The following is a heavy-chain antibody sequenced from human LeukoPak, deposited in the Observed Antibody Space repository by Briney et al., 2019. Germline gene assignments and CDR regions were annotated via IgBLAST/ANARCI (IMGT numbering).Heavy chain of an antibody. CDR1: GGSISSYY. D-gene: IGHD3-10*01. V-gene: IGHV4-59*01. J-gene: IGHJ4*02. CDR2: IYYSGST. CDR3: ARELLWPRGYYFDY. Sequence: PSETLSLTCTVSGGSISSYYWSWIRQPPGKGLEWIGYIYYSGSTNYNPSLKSRVTISVDASKNQFSPKLSSVTAADTAVYYCARELLWPRGYYFDYWGQGTLVTVSS.